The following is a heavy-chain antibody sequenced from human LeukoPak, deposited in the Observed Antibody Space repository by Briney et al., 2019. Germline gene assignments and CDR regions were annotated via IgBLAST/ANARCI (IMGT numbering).Heavy chain of an antibody. V-gene: IGHV4-59*08. CDR1: GGSISSYY. J-gene: IGHJ2*01. D-gene: IGHD4-17*01. Sequence: SETLSLTCTVSGGSISSYYWSWIRQPPGKGLEWIGYIYYSGSTNYNPSLKSRVTISVDTSKNQFSLKLSSVTAADTAVYYCARHSPGLRSDWYFDLWGRGTLVTVSS. CDR3: ARHSPGLRSDWYFDL. CDR2: IYYSGST.